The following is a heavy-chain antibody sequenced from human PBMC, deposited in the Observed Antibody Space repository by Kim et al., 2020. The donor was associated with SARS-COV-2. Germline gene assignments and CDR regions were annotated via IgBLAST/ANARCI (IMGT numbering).Heavy chain of an antibody. CDR1: GGSISSGGYY. J-gene: IGHJ6*02. D-gene: IGHD2-2*01. V-gene: IGHV4-31*03. Sequence: SETLSLTCTVSGGSISSGGYYWSWIRQHPGKGLEWIGYIHDSGSTYYNLSLRSRVTISVDTSKNQFSLKLSSVTAADTAVYYCARDLWDIVVVPAARVGMDVWGQGTTVIVSS. CDR2: IHDSGST. CDR3: ARDLWDIVVVPAARVGMDV.